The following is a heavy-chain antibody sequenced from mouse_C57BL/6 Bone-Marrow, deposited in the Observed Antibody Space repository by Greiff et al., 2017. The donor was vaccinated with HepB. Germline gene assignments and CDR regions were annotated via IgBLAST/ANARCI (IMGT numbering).Heavy chain of an antibody. Sequence: EVQLQESGGGLVKPGGSLKLSCAASGFTFSSYAMSWVRQTPEKRLEWVATISDGGSYTYYPDNVKGRFTISRDNAKNNLYLQMSHLKSEDTAMYYCARDYYYGSSHYFDYWGQGTTLTVSS. J-gene: IGHJ2*01. D-gene: IGHD1-1*01. CDR2: ISDGGSYT. CDR1: GFTFSSYA. V-gene: IGHV5-4*01. CDR3: ARDYYYGSSHYFDY.